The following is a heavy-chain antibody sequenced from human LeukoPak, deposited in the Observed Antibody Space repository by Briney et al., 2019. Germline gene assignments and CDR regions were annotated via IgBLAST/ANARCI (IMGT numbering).Heavy chain of an antibody. D-gene: IGHD1-7*01. CDR3: ARHESGTTYDY. CDR1: GGSISSYY. V-gene: IGHV4-59*08. CDR2: IAYSGST. Sequence: SETLSLTCTVSGGSISSYYWSWIRQPPGKGLEWIGCIAYSGSTNYNPSLKSRVTISVDTSKNQFSLKMTSVTVADTAVYYCARHESGTTYDYWGQGTLVTVSS. J-gene: IGHJ4*02.